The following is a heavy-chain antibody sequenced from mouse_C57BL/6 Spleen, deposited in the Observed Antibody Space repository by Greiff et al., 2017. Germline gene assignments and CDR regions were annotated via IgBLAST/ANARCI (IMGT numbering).Heavy chain of an antibody. V-gene: IGHV5-4*03. J-gene: IGHJ4*01. CDR2: ISDGGSYT. D-gene: IGHD3-3*01. CDR1: GFTFSSYA. Sequence: EVMLVESGGGLVKPGGSLKLSCAASGFTFSSYAMSWVRQTPEKRLEWVATISDGGSYTYYPDNVKGRFTISRDNAKNNLYLQMSHLKSEDTAMYYCARGDFYAMDYWGQGTSVTVSS. CDR3: ARGDFYAMDY.